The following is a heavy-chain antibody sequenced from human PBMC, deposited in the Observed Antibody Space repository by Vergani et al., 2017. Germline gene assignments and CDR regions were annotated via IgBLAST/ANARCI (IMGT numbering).Heavy chain of an antibody. CDR2: IYTSGST. J-gene: IGHJ4*02. V-gene: IGHV4-4*07. Sequence: QVQLQESGPGLVKPSETLSLTCTVSGGSISSYYWSWIRQPAGKGLEWIGRIYTSGSTNYNPSLKSRVAMSVDTSKNQFSLKLSSVTAADTAVYYCARSTFGGVIDPFDYWGQGTLVTVSS. CDR1: GGSISSYY. CDR3: ARSTFGGVIDPFDY. D-gene: IGHD3-16*02.